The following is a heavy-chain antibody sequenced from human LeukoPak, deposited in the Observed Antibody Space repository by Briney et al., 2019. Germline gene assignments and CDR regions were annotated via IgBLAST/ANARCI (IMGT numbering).Heavy chain of an antibody. V-gene: IGHV1-18*04. CDR2: ISAYNGNT. CDR3: ARVWWDVVYGPTADFDY. CDR1: GYTFTSYG. Sequence: ASVKVSGKASGYTFTSYGISWVRQAPGQGLEWMGWISAYNGNTNYAQKLQGRVTMTTDTSTSTAYMELRSLRSDDTAVYYCARVWWDVVYGPTADFDYWGQGTLVTVSS. D-gene: IGHD2-21*01. J-gene: IGHJ4*02.